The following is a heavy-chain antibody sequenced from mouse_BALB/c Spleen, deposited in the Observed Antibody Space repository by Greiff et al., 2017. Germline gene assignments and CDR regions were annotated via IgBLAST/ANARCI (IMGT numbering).Heavy chain of an antibody. Sequence: EVQLQQTGPELVKPGASVKISCKASGYSFTDYIMLWVKQSHGKSLEWIGNINPYYGSTSYNLKFKGKATLTVDKSSSTAYMRLNSLTSEDSAVYYCARVYDYDDYYAMDYWGQGTSVTVSS. CDR3: ARVYDYDDYYAMDY. D-gene: IGHD2-4*01. CDR2: INPYYGST. CDR1: GYSFTDYI. J-gene: IGHJ4*01. V-gene: IGHV1-39*01.